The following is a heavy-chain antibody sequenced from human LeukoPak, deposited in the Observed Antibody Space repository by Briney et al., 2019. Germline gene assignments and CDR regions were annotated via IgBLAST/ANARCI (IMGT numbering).Heavy chain of an antibody. D-gene: IGHD3-22*01. J-gene: IGHJ4*02. Sequence: SETLSLTCTVSGGSISSYYWSWIRQPPGKGLEWIGYIYYSGSTKYNPSLKSRVTITVDTSKNQLSLKLSSVTAADTAVYYCARDGDSSGPYCYFDYWGQGTLVTVSS. V-gene: IGHV4-59*01. CDR1: GGSISSYY. CDR3: ARDGDSSGPYCYFDY. CDR2: IYYSGST.